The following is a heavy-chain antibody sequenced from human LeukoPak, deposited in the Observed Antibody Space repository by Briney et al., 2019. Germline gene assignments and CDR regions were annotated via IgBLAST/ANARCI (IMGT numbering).Heavy chain of an antibody. D-gene: IGHD3-10*01. V-gene: IGHV4-38-2*02. Sequence: SETLSLTCTVSGYSISSGYYWGWIRQPPGKGLEWIGSISYSGSTFYNPSLESRIIISVDTSKSQFSLKLSSVTAADTAVYYCARVSMVRGLTGWFDPWGQGTLVTVSS. J-gene: IGHJ5*02. CDR1: GYSISSGYY. CDR3: ARVSMVRGLTGWFDP. CDR2: ISYSGST.